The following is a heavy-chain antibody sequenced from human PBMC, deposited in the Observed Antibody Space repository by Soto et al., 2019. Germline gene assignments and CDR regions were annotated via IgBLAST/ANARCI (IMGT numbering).Heavy chain of an antibody. V-gene: IGHV3-23*01. CDR1: GCNFSSYG. Sequence: GSLRISGEASGCNFSSYGMSWVRQAPGKGLEWVSAISGSGGSTYYADSVKGRFTISRDNSKNTLYLRMNSLRAEDTAVYYCAKDLKVWQPGPFDYSGMDVWGQGTTVTVSS. J-gene: IGHJ6*02. D-gene: IGHD6-13*01. CDR2: ISGSGGST. CDR3: AKDLKVWQPGPFDYSGMDV.